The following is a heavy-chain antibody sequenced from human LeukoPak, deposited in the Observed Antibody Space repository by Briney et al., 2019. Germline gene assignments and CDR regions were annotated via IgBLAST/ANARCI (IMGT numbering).Heavy chain of an antibody. CDR3: AXXXXXXGRPLDHRYYYYYGMDV. Sequence: SETLSLTCTVSGGSISSYYWSWIRQPPGKGLEWIGYIYYSGSTNYNPSLKSRVTISVDTSKNQFSLKLSSVTAADTAVYYCAXXXXXXGRPLDHRYYYYYGMDVWGQGTTVTVSS. J-gene: IGHJ6*02. CDR2: IYYSGST. D-gene: IGHD1-14*01. V-gene: IGHV4-59*01. CDR1: GGSISSYY.